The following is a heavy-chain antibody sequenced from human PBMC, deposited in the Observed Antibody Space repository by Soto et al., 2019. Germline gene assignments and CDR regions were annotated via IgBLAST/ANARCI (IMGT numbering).Heavy chain of an antibody. D-gene: IGHD3-10*01. CDR1: GGSISSGGYY. CDR2: IYYSGST. J-gene: IGHJ6*02. CDR3: ERGGGYYYGMAV. Sequence: TLSLTCTVSGGSISSGGYYWSWIRQHPGKGLEWIGYIYYSGSTYYNPSLKSRVTISVDTSKNQFSLKLSSVTAADTAVYYCERGGGYYYGMAVWGQGTTVTVSS. V-gene: IGHV4-31*03.